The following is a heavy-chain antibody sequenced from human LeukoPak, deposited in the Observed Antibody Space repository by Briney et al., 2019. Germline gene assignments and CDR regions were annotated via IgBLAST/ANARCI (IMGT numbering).Heavy chain of an antibody. Sequence: GGSLRLSCAASGFTFSSYAMSWVRQAPGKGLEWVSAISGSGGSTYYADSVKGRFTISRDNSKNTLYLQMNSLRAEDTAVNYCAKDPTMIVVVIPDYWGQGTLVTVSS. CDR2: ISGSGGST. CDR3: AKDPTMIVVVIPDY. V-gene: IGHV3-23*01. CDR1: GFTFSSYA. J-gene: IGHJ4*02. D-gene: IGHD3-22*01.